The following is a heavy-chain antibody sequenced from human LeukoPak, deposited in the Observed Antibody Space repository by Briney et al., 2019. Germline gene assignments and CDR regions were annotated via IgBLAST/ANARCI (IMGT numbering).Heavy chain of an antibody. D-gene: IGHD6-13*01. Sequence: SETLSLTCAVSGGSISSNNWWSWVRQPPGKGLEWIGEIYHSGNANYNPSLKTRVTMSVDKSKNQFSLILSSVTAADTAVYYCARRPLYSSSSHESTATKYYYYYYMDVWGKGTTVTVSS. CDR2: IYHSGNA. CDR3: ARRPLYSSSSHESTATKYYYYYYMDV. J-gene: IGHJ6*03. CDR1: GGSISSNNW. V-gene: IGHV4-4*02.